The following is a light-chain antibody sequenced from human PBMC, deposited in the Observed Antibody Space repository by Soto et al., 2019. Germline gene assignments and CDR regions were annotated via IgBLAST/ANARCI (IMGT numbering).Light chain of an antibody. CDR1: QSISSH. CDR3: QQYNTYSS. V-gene: IGKV1-5*03. Sequence: DIQMTQSPPTLSASVGDRVTITCRASQSISSHLAWYQQKPGKAPKLLIYKASSLESGVPSRFSGSGSGTEFTLTISSLQPDDFATYSCQQYNTYSSFGPGTKVDLK. CDR2: KAS. J-gene: IGKJ3*01.